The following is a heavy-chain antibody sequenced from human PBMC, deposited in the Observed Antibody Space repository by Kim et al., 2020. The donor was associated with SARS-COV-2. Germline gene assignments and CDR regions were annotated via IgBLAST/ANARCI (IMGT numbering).Heavy chain of an antibody. CDR1: GGSISGGSYY. J-gene: IGHJ3*02. CDR2: IYTSGST. CDR3: ARELQGYDSSTFDI. Sequence: SETLSLTCTVSGGSISGGSYYWSWIRQPAGKGLEWIGRIYTSGSTNYNPSLKSRVTISVDTSKNQFSLKLSSVTAADTAVYYCARELQGYDSSTFDIWGQGTMVTVSS. V-gene: IGHV4-61*02. D-gene: IGHD3-22*01.